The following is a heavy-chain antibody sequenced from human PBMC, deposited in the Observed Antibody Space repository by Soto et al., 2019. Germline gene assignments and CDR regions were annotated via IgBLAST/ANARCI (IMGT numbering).Heavy chain of an antibody. CDR1: GGSFSGYY. CDR3: ARATPYYYDSSGYSTDYFDY. D-gene: IGHD3-22*01. CDR2: INHSGST. Sequence: SETLSLTCAVYGGSFSGYYWSWIRQPPGKGLEWIGEINHSGSTNYNPSLKSRVTISVDTSKNQFSLKLSSVTAADTAVYYCARATPYYYDSSGYSTDYFDYWGQGTLVTVSS. V-gene: IGHV4-34*01. J-gene: IGHJ4*02.